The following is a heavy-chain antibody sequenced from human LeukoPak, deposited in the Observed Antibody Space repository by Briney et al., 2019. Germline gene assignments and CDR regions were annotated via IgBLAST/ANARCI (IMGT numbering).Heavy chain of an antibody. Sequence: GASVKVSCQASGYDFINYGISWVRQAPGQGLEWMGWRSIYNGNTDYKLQGRVTLTTDTSTSTAYMEVRSLRSDDTAVYYCARVGPFPSGSSSREYYLDFGGQGTRVTVSS. CDR2: RSIYNGNT. CDR3: ARVGPFPSGSSSREYYLDF. V-gene: IGHV1-18*01. J-gene: IGHJ4*02. CDR1: GYDFINYG. D-gene: IGHD6-6*01.